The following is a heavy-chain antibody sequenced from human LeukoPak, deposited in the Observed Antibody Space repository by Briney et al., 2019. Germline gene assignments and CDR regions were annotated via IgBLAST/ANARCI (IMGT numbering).Heavy chain of an antibody. J-gene: IGHJ4*02. V-gene: IGHV3-23*01. CDR3: AKHVAVKRYIDY. Sequence: PGGSLRLSCAASGFTFSNHAMSWVRQTPGKGLQWVSVISGSGRTTEYADSVKGLFTISRDNSKNTLSLQMNSLRVEDTAIYYCAKHVAVKRYIDYWGQGTLVTVSS. CDR1: GFTFSNHA. D-gene: IGHD3-22*01. CDR2: ISGSGRTT.